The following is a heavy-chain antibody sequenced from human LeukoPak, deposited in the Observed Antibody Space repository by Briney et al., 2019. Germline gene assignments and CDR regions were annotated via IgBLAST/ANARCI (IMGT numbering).Heavy chain of an antibody. CDR3: ARDNSVEDTAWWFDA. V-gene: IGHV1-46*01. J-gene: IGHJ5*02. D-gene: IGHD4-23*01. CDR2: INPSGGST. CDR1: GYTFTSYY. Sequence: ASVKVSCKASGYTFTSYYMHWVRQAPGQGLEWMGIINPSGGSTSHAQKFQGRVTMTRDMSTSTVYMELSSLRSEDTAVYYCARDNSVEDTAWWFDAWGQGTLVPVSS.